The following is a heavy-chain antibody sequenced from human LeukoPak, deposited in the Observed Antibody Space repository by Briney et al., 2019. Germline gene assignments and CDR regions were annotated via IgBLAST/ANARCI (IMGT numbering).Heavy chain of an antibody. CDR3: AREKLDEYGMDV. V-gene: IGHV4-59*01. Sequence: SETLSLTCTVSGGSISSYYWSWIRQPPGKGLEWIGYIYYSGSTNYNPSLKSRVTISVDTSKNQFSLKLSSVTAADTAVYYCAREKLDEYGMDVWGQGTTVTVSS. CDR2: IYYSGST. J-gene: IGHJ6*02. CDR1: GGSISSYY.